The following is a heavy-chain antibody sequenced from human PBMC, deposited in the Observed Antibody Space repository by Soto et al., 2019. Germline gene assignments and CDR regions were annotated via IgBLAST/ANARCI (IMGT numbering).Heavy chain of an antibody. CDR2: IRSKPYSYVT. D-gene: IGHD3-10*01. CDR1: GFTFSASG. CDR3: TRLSEATNMVQYYFDY. Sequence: GGSLRLSCAASGFTFSASGIHWVRQVSGEGLEWVGRIRSKPYSYVTAYAASVKGRFTISRDDSKNTAYLQMNSLKTEDTAVYYCTRLSEATNMVQYYFDYWGQGTLVTVSS. J-gene: IGHJ4*02. V-gene: IGHV3-73*01.